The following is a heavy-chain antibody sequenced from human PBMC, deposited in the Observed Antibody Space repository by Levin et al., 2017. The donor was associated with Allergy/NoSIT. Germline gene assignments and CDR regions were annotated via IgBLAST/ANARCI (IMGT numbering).Heavy chain of an antibody. CDR3: ARDRGCSGGSCYYAFDI. D-gene: IGHD2-15*01. V-gene: IGHV3-21*01. Sequence: GSLRLSCAASGFTFSTYSMNWVRQAPGKGLEWVSSISSSSSYIYYADSVKGRFTISRDNAKNSLYLQMNSLRAEDTAVYYCARDRGCSGGSCYYAFDIWGQGTMVTVSS. CDR2: ISSSSSYI. CDR1: GFTFSTYS. J-gene: IGHJ3*02.